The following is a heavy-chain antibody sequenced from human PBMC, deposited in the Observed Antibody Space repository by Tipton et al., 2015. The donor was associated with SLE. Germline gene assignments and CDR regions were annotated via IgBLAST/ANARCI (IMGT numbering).Heavy chain of an antibody. CDR3: ARGEAGDY. J-gene: IGHJ4*02. V-gene: IGHV4-59*01. Sequence: TLSLTCTVSGGSISSYYWSWIRQPPGKGLEWIGYIYYSGSTNYNPSLKSRVTISVDTSKNQFSLKLSSVTAADTAVYCCARGEAGDYWGQGTRVTVSS. CDR1: GGSISSYY. D-gene: IGHD6-19*01. CDR2: IYYSGST.